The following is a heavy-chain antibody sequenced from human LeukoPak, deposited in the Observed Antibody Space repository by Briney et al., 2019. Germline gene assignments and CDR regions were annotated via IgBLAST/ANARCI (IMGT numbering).Heavy chain of an antibody. CDR1: GYTFTGYY. Sequence: ASVKVSCKASGYTFTGYYMHWVRQAPGQGLEWMAWIYPNSGGTNYAQKFQGRVTMTRDTSISTAYMELSRLRSDDTAVYYCARDEGYCSSTSCYPVLSGDDYWGQGTLVTVSS. V-gene: IGHV1-2*02. J-gene: IGHJ4*02. CDR3: ARDEGYCSSTSCYPVLSGDDY. D-gene: IGHD2-2*01. CDR2: IYPNSGGT.